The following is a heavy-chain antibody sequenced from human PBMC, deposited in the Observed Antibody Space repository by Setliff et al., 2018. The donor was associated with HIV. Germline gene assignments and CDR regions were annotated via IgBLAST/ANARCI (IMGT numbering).Heavy chain of an antibody. CDR1: GFTFSNAW. V-gene: IGHV3-30*03. CDR3: ARDLTTIVTRKVFDI. CDR2: ISHDAADQ. J-gene: IGHJ3*02. D-gene: IGHD3-22*01. Sequence: SLRLSCAASGFTFSNAWMSWVRQAPGKGLEWVASISHDAADQFHADSVKGRFTISRDNSRSTIYVQMNSLRAEDTAVYYCARDLTTIVTRKVFDIWGQGTKVTVS.